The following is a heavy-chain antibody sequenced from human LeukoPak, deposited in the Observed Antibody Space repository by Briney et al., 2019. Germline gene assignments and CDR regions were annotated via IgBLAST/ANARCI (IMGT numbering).Heavy chain of an antibody. V-gene: IGHV3-21*01. CDR1: GFTFSSYS. D-gene: IGHD3-22*01. J-gene: IGHJ1*01. Sequence: PGGSLRLSCAASGFTFSSYSMNWVRQAPGKGLEWVSSISSSSSYIYYADSVKGRFTLSRDNAKNSLYLQMNSLRAEDTAVYDCARADYYDSSGYYYVPEYFQHWGQGTLVTVSS. CDR3: ARADYYDSSGYYYVPEYFQH. CDR2: ISSSSSYI.